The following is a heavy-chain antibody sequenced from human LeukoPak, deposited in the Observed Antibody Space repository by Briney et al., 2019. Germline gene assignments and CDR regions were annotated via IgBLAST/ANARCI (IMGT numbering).Heavy chain of an antibody. CDR2: TPYSGDT. V-gene: IGHV4-39*01. D-gene: IGHD6-13*01. CDR1: GDSISSSNYY. Sequence: SETLSLTCTVSGDSISSSNYYWGWIRQPPGKGLEWIGSTPYSGDTVYNPSHKSRIIISVDTSKNQFSLRLTSVTAADTAVYYCVRSLATSGMYWGQGTLVTVSS. CDR3: VRSLATSGMY. J-gene: IGHJ4*02.